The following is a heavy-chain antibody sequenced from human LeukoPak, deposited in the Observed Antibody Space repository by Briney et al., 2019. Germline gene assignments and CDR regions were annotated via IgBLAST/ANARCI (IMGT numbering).Heavy chain of an antibody. D-gene: IGHD2-15*01. J-gene: IGHJ4*02. CDR1: GYTFTGYY. CDR3: ARDWWASRGPGY. V-gene: IGHV1-2*02. CDR2: INPNSGGT. Sequence: ASVKVSCKASGYTFTGYYMHWVRQAPGQGLEWMGWINPNSGGTNYAQKFQGRVTMTRDASISTAYMELSRLRSDDTAVYYCARDWWASRGPGYWGQGTLVTVSS.